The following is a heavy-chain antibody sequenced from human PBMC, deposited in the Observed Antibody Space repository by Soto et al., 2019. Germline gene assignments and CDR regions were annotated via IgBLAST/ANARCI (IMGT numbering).Heavy chain of an antibody. Sequence: SETLSLTCTVSGGSIISGDYYWIWIRQPPGKGLEWIGYIYYSGSTYYNPSLKSRVTISVDTSKNQSSLKLSSVTAADTAVYYCARLYYYDSSGYWDYWGQGTLVTVSS. CDR3: ARLYYYDSSGYWDY. CDR2: IYYSGST. V-gene: IGHV4-30-4*01. CDR1: GGSIISGDYY. D-gene: IGHD3-22*01. J-gene: IGHJ4*02.